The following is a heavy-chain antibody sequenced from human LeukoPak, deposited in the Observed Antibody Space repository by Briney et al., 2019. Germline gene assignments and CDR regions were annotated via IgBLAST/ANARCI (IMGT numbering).Heavy chain of an antibody. CDR3: AKDSVYYFSSSGSPYYFDN. D-gene: IGHD3-22*01. CDR2: IGYDGNNK. Sequence: GGSLRLSCAASGFTISDYAMHWVRQAPGKGLEWGAFIGYDGNNKYYVDSLKGRFAISRDKSTNTLYLQMNSLRPEDTAVYYCAKDSVYYFSSSGSPYYFDNWGQGTLVTVSS. CDR1: GFTISDYA. V-gene: IGHV3-30*02. J-gene: IGHJ4*02.